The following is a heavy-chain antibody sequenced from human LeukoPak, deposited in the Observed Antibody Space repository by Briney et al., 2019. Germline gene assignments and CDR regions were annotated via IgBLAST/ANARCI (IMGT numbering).Heavy chain of an antibody. V-gene: IGHV3-30-3*01. CDR3: AKDQALSSSWYVGYYYYGMDV. Sequence: PGGSLRLSCAASGFTFSSYTMHWVRQAPGKGLEWVAVISYDGSNKYYADSVKGRFTISRDNSKSTLFLQMNSPSAEDTAVYYCAKDQALSSSWYVGYYYYGMDVWGQGTTVTVSS. CDR2: ISYDGSNK. D-gene: IGHD6-13*01. J-gene: IGHJ6*02. CDR1: GFTFSSYT.